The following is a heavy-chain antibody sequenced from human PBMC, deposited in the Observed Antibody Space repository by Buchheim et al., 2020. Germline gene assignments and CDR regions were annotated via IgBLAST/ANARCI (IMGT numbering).Heavy chain of an antibody. CDR1: GFTFSSYS. CDR2: ISSSSSTI. Sequence: EVQLVESGGGLVQPGGSLRLSCAASGFTFSSYSMNWVRQAPGKGLEWVSYISSSSSTIYYADSVKGRFTISRDNAKNSLYLQMNSLRAEDTAVYYCARGYCSSTSCDYGMDVWDQGTT. V-gene: IGHV3-48*01. J-gene: IGHJ6*02. D-gene: IGHD2-2*01. CDR3: ARGYCSSTSCDYGMDV.